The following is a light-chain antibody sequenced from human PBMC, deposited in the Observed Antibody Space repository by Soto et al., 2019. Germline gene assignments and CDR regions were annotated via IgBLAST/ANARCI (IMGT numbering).Light chain of an antibody. CDR3: AAWDDSLNGSYV. CDR1: RSNIGSNT. V-gene: IGLV1-44*01. CDR2: SNN. Sequence: QSVLTQPHSTSGTPGQRVTISCSGSRSNIGSNTVTWYQQLPGTAPKLLIYSNNQRPSGVPDRFSGSKSGTSASLAISGLQSEDEADYYCAAWDDSLNGSYVFGTGINFAVL. J-gene: IGLJ1*01.